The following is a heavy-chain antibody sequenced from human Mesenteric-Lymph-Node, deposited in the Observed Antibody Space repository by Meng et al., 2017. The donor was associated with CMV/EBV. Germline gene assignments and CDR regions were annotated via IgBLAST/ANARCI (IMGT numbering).Heavy chain of an antibody. CDR2: ISSSSSYI. CDR3: ARDRQLSEPCDY. D-gene: IGHD1-1*01. CDR1: GFTFSSYS. V-gene: IGHV3-21*01. J-gene: IGHJ4*02. Sequence: GGSLRLSCAASGFTFSSYSMNWVRQAPGKGLEWVSSISSSSSYISYADSVKGRFTISRDNANNSLFLQMTSLRAEDTALYYCARDRQLSEPCDYWGQGTLVTVSS.